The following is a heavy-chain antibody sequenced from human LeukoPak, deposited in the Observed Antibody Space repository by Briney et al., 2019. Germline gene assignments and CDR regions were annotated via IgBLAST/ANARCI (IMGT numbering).Heavy chain of an antibody. CDR2: IYSGGST. Sequence: GGSLRLSCVASGFTVSSNYMSWVRQAPGKGLEWVSVIYSGGSTFYADSVKGRFTISRDNSKNTLYLQMNILRAEDMAVYCCARATSSIHYGMDVWGQGTTVTVSS. J-gene: IGHJ6*02. CDR1: GFTVSSNY. D-gene: IGHD3-3*02. V-gene: IGHV3-53*01. CDR3: ARATSSIHYGMDV.